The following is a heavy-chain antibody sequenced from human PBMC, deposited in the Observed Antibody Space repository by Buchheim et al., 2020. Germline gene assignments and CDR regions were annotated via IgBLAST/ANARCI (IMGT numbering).Heavy chain of an antibody. D-gene: IGHD3-3*01. V-gene: IGHV1-8*01. CDR3: ARAGDYDFWSGFGYYYYYMDV. J-gene: IGHJ6*03. Sequence: QVQLVQSGAEVKKPGASVKVSCKASGYTFTSYDINWVRQATGQGLEWMGWMNPNSGNTGYAQKFQGRVTMTRNNSISTAYMELSSLRSEDTAVYYCARAGDYDFWSGFGYYYYYMDVWGKGTT. CDR2: MNPNSGNT. CDR1: GYTFTSYD.